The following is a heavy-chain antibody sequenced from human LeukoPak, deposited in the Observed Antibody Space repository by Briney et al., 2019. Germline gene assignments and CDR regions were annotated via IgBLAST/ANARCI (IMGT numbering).Heavy chain of an antibody. CDR3: ARQYSSGYFFLDY. J-gene: IGHJ4*02. Sequence: ASVKVSCKTSGYTFTNYYVHWVRQAPGQGLEWMGIIKPSDRGTTYAQKFQGRVTMTRDTPTSTVYMELSSLRSEDTAVYYCARQYSSGYFFLDYWGQGTLVTVSS. D-gene: IGHD6-25*01. CDR2: IKPSDRGT. CDR1: GYTFTNYY. V-gene: IGHV1-46*01.